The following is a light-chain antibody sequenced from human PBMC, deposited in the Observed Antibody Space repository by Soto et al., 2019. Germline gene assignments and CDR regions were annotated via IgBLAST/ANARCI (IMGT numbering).Light chain of an antibody. CDR3: QQSYETPWT. V-gene: IGKV1-39*01. CDR1: QSISSY. CDR2: AAP. J-gene: IGKJ1*01. Sequence: DIQMTQSPSSLSASVGDRVSITCRASQSISSYLNWYQQRPGKAPHLLIYAAPSLQSGVPSRFSGSGSGTDFTLTISSLQPEDFASYYCQQSYETPWTFGQGTKVDIK.